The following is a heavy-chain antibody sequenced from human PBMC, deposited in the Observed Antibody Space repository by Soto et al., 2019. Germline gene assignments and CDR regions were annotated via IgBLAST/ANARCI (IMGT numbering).Heavy chain of an antibody. Sequence: EVQLVESGGGLVKPGGSLRLSCAASGFTFSSYSMNWVRQAPGKGLEWVSSISSSSSYIYYADSVKGRVTISRDNAKNSLYLQMNSLRAEDTAVYYCARDCDIVATMGAFDIWGQGTMVTVSS. D-gene: IGHD5-12*01. J-gene: IGHJ3*02. V-gene: IGHV3-21*01. CDR3: ARDCDIVATMGAFDI. CDR2: ISSSSSYI. CDR1: GFTFSSYS.